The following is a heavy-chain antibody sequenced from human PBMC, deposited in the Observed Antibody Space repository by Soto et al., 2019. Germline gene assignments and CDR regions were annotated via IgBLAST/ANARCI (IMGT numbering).Heavy chain of an antibody. J-gene: IGHJ4*02. CDR3: ARALRFPWGDYLDY. Sequence: PSETLCLTCTVSGGSISSYYWSWIRQPPGKGLEWTGYIYYSGSTNYNPSLKSRVTISVDTSKNQFSLKLSSVTAADTAVYYCARALRFPWGDYLDYWGQGTLVTVSS. V-gene: IGHV4-59*01. D-gene: IGHD4-17*01. CDR2: IYYSGST. CDR1: GGSISSYY.